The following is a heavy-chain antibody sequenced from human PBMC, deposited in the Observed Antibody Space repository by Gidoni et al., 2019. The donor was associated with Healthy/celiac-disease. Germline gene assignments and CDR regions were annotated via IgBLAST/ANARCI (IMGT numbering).Heavy chain of an antibody. CDR1: DGPSSGYY. D-gene: IGHD3-22*01. J-gene: IGHJ4*02. CDR3: ARGGNYYDSSGYNDY. Sequence: QLQLLQSGAGLVQPSETLSLTCAVFDGPSSGYYWSWIRPPPGKGLEWIGEINHSRSTNYNPSLKSRVTISVDTSKNQFSLKLSSVTAADTAVYYCARGGNYYDSSGYNDYWGQGTLVTVSS. CDR2: INHSRST. V-gene: IGHV4-34*01.